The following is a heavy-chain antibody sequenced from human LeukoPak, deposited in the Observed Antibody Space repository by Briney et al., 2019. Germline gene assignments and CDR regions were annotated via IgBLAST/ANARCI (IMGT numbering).Heavy chain of an antibody. D-gene: IGHD3-10*01. V-gene: IGHV4-34*01. Sequence: PSETLSLTCAVYGGSFSGYYWSWIRQPPGKGLEWIGEINHSGSTNYNPSLKSRVTMSVDTSKNQFSLKLSSVTAADTAVYYCARAHYYGSGSVYYYYGMDVWGQGTTVTVSS. J-gene: IGHJ6*02. CDR3: ARAHYYGSGSVYYYYGMDV. CDR2: INHSGST. CDR1: GGSFSGYY.